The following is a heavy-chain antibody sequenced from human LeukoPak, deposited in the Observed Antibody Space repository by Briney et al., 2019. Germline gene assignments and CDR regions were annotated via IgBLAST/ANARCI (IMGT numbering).Heavy chain of an antibody. J-gene: IGHJ4*02. V-gene: IGHV3-23*01. D-gene: IGHD3-10*01. CDR3: AKASGSSRPYYFDS. CDR1: GFTFTNYA. CDR2: ISGSGGST. Sequence: GGSLRLSCAASGFTFTNYAMSWVRQAPGKGLEWVSGISGSGGSTYYADSVKGRFTISRDNSKNTLYLHMDSLRAEDTAVYYCAKASGSSRPYYFDSWGQGTLVTVSS.